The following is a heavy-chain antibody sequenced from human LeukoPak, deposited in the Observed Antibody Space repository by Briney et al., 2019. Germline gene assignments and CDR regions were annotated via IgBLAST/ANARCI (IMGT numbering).Heavy chain of an antibody. J-gene: IGHJ4*02. CDR3: AREESEYCSGGSCYEGGGVDY. V-gene: IGHV1-2*02. CDR2: INPNSGGT. Sequence: ASVQDSCKASGYTFTGYYIHWVRQAPGQGLEWMGWINPNSGGTNYAQKFQGRVTMTRDTYISTAYMELSRLRSDDTAVYYCAREESEYCSGGSCYEGGGVDYWGQGTLVTVSS. CDR1: GYTFTGYY. D-gene: IGHD2-15*01.